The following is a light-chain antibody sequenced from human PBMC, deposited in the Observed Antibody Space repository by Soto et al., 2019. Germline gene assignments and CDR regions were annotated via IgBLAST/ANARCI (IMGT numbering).Light chain of an antibody. Sequence: EIVLTQSPGTLSLSPGERATLSCRASQSVSNNYLAWYQQKPGQAPRLLIYGASNRATGIPDRFSGSGSGTDFTLTTSRLENADVPVSYCQQYGSSGTFGQGTKVDI. J-gene: IGKJ1*01. CDR1: QSVSNNY. CDR3: QQYGSSGT. V-gene: IGKV3-20*01. CDR2: GAS.